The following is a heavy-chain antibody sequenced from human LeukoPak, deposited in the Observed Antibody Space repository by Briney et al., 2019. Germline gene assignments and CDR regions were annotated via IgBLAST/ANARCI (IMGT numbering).Heavy chain of an antibody. CDR2: ISAYNGNT. D-gene: IGHD2-15*01. CDR1: GYTFTSYG. Sequence: ASVKVSCTASGYTFTSYGISWVRQAPGQGLEWMGWISAYNGNTNYAQKLQGRVTMTTDTSTSTAYMELRSLRSDDTAVYYCARFDCSGGSCYYYFDYWGQGTLVTVSS. CDR3: ARFDCSGGSCYYYFDY. J-gene: IGHJ4*02. V-gene: IGHV1-18*01.